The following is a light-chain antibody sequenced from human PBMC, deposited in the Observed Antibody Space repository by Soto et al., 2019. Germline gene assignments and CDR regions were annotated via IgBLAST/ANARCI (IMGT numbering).Light chain of an antibody. Sequence: EIVLTQSPGTLSLSPGDTATLSCRASQSLSSNYLAWYQQRPGQAPKLLIYDISSRATGIPDRFSGSGSGTYFTLTSTRLDPEDVAVYYCQQYGGSMTFGQGTRLEIE. CDR3: QQYGGSMT. V-gene: IGKV3-20*01. CDR2: DIS. J-gene: IGKJ5*01. CDR1: QSLSSNY.